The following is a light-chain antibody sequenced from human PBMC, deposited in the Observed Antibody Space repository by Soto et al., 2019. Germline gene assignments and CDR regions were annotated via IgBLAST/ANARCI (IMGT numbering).Light chain of an antibody. CDR2: CAS. CDR1: QSVGSH. Sequence: ETAMTQSPATLSVSPGETASLSCRASQSVGSHIAPYQQRHGQTPTLLIYCASYRATGIPALFSRSGSVTDFTLSISSLQSEDFAVYYCQQYDNWPSFTVGPGTKVDSK. J-gene: IGKJ3*01. V-gene: IGKV3-15*01. CDR3: QQYDNWPSFT.